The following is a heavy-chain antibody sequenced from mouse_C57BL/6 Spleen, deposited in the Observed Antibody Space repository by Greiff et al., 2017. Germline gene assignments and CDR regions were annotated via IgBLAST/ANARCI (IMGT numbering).Heavy chain of an antibody. V-gene: IGHV5-9-1*02. J-gene: IGHJ2*01. CDR1: GFTFSSYA. CDR3: TRDRDYGSTYFAY. CDR2: ISSGGDYI. D-gene: IGHD1-1*01. Sequence: EVQGVESGEGLVKPGGSLKLSCAASGFTFSSYAMSWVRQTPEQGLEWVAYISSGGDYIYYADTVKGRVTISRDNARNTLYLQMSSLKSEDTAMYYCTRDRDYGSTYFAYWGQGTTLTVSS.